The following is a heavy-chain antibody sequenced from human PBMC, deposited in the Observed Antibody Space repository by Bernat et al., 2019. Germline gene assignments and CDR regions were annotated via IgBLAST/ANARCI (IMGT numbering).Heavy chain of an antibody. Sequence: QVQLVESGGGLVKPGGSLRLSCAASGFTFSDYYMSWIRQAPGKGLEWVSYISSSSSYTNYADSVKGRFTISRDNAKNSLYLQMNSLRAEDTAVYYCARDSENDYSMGYYYYYGMDVWGQGTTVTVSS. CDR1: GFTFSDYY. D-gene: IGHD4-11*01. CDR3: ARDSENDYSMGYYYYYGMDV. J-gene: IGHJ6*02. V-gene: IGHV3-11*06. CDR2: ISSSSSYT.